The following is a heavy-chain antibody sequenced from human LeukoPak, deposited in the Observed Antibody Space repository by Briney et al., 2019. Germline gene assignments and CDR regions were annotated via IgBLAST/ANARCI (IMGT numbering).Heavy chain of an antibody. J-gene: IGHJ5*02. D-gene: IGHD2-15*01. CDR1: GFTFSSYG. V-gene: IGHV3-33*01. CDR2: IWYDGSNK. Sequence: GGSLRLSCAASGFTFSSYGMHWVRQAPGKGLEWVAVIWYDGSNKYHADSVKGRFTISRDNSKNTLYLQMNSLRAEDTAVYYCARDVVVVVAAGEVNWFDPWGQGTLVTVSS. CDR3: ARDVVVVVAAGEVNWFDP.